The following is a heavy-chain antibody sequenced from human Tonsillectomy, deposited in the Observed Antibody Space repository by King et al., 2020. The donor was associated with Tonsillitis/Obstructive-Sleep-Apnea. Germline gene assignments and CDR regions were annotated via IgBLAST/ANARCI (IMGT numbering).Heavy chain of an antibody. V-gene: IGHV1-18*01. Sequence: QLVQSGTEEKKPGASVKVSCKASGSTFTSYGISWVRQAPGQGLEWMGWISTYNGKTNYAQKFQGRVTMTTDTSTSTVYMELRSLRSDDTAVYYCARDDWNRFDPWGQGTLVTVSS. CDR3: ARDDWNRFDP. D-gene: IGHD2-21*01. J-gene: IGHJ5*02. CDR2: ISTYNGKT. CDR1: GSTFTSYG.